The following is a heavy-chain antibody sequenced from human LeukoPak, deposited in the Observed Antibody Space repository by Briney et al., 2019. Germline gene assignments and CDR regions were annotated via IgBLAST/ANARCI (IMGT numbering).Heavy chain of an antibody. CDR2: IYTSGST. CDR3: ARARFLEWPDDAFDI. J-gene: IGHJ3*02. Sequence: SENLSLTCTVSGGSISSGSYYWSWIRQPAGKGLEWIGRIYTSGSTNYNPSLKSRVTISVDTSKNQFSLKLSSVTAADTAVYYCARARFLEWPDDAFDIWGQGTMVTVSS. V-gene: IGHV4-61*02. CDR1: GGSISSGSYY. D-gene: IGHD3-3*01.